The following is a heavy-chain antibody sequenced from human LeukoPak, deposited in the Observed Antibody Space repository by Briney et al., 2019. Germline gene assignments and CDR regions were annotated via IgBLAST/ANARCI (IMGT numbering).Heavy chain of an antibody. CDR2: INPSGDST. Sequence: ASVKVSCKASGYTFTSYYMHWVRQAPGQGLEWMGIINPSGDSTSYAQKFQGRVTMTRDTSTSTVYMALSSLRSEDTAVYYCARDPTSSATVAGDPYYYYYMDVWGKGTTVTVS. CDR1: GYTFTSYY. D-gene: IGHD6-19*01. CDR3: ARDPTSSATVAGDPYYYYYMDV. J-gene: IGHJ6*03. V-gene: IGHV1-46*01.